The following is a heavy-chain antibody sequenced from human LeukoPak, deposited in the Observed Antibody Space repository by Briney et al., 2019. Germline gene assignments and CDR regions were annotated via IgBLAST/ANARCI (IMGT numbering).Heavy chain of an antibody. V-gene: IGHV1-2*02. Sequence: ASVKVSCKASGYTFTGYCMHWVRQAPGQGLEWMGWIKPNSGGTNYAQKFQGRVTMTRDTSISTAYMELSRLRSDDTAVYYCARAGDGYCSSTSCYQRWFDPWGQGTLVTVSS. CDR3: ARAGDGYCSSTSCYQRWFDP. CDR1: GYTFTGYC. J-gene: IGHJ5*02. CDR2: IKPNSGGT. D-gene: IGHD2-2*01.